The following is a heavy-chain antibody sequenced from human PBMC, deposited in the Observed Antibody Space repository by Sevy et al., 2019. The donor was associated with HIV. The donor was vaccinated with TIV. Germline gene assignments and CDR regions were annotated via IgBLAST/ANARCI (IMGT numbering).Heavy chain of an antibody. CDR3: ARHLGPLGYSYGYYYGMDV. CDR1: GYSFTSYW. V-gene: IGHV5-51*01. CDR2: IYPGDSDT. J-gene: IGHJ6*02. D-gene: IGHD5-18*01. Sequence: GESLKISCKGSGYSFTSYWIGWVRQMPGKGLEWMGIIYPGDSDTRYSPSFKGQVTISADKSISTAYLQWSSLKASDTAMYYCARHLGPLGYSYGYYYGMDVWGQGTTVIVSS.